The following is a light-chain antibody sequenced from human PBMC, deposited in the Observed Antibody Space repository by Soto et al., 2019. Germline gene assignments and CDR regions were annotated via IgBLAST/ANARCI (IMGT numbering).Light chain of an antibody. CDR2: DAS. J-gene: IGKJ1*01. V-gene: IGKV1-5*01. CDR1: QSISSW. CDR3: QQYDSYSWT. Sequence: DIQMTQSPSTLSASVGDRVTITCRASQSISSWLAWYQQKPGKAPKLMSYDASSLESGVPSRFSGSGSGTEFTLTISSLQTDDFETYYCQQYDSYSWTFGQGTKVDIK.